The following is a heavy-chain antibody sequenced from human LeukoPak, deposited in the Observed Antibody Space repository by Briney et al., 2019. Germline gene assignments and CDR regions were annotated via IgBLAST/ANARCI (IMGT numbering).Heavy chain of an antibody. CDR2: IYYTGST. CDR3: ARHRGSNLNRSFDF. V-gene: IGHV4-59*08. Sequence: GSLRLSCAASGFTFSNAWMSWIRQPPGKGLEWIASIYYTGSTNYNPSLKSRVTVSLDTSKNQFSLKLSSVTAADTAVYYCARHRGSNLNRSFDFWGQGALVTVSS. CDR1: GFTFSNAW. J-gene: IGHJ4*02. D-gene: IGHD1-14*01.